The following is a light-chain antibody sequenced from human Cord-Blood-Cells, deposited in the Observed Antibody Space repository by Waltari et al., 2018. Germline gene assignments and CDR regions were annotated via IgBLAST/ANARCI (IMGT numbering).Light chain of an antibody. J-gene: IGKJ1*01. CDR1: QSLLHSNGYNY. Sequence: DIVMTQSPLSLPVTPGESASISCRSSQSLLHSNGYNYLDWYLQKPGQSPQLLIYLGSNRASGVPDRFSGSGSGTDFTLKISRVEAEDVGVYYCMQALQTPWTFGQGP. CDR3: MQALQTPWT. V-gene: IGKV2-28*01. CDR2: LGS.